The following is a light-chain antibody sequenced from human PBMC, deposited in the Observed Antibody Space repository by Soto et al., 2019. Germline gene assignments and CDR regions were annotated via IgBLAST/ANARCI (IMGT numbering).Light chain of an antibody. V-gene: IGKV1-5*03. J-gene: IGKJ1*01. CDR3: QQYYSYPWT. CDR2: KAS. Sequence: DIHLTQSPSTLSAFAGDRVTITCRASQKFSSWLAWYQQKPGKAPNLLIYKASALQCGVPSRFSGSESGTEFTLNISCLQPEDVATYYCQQYYSYPWTFGQGNKLEIK. CDR1: QKFSSW.